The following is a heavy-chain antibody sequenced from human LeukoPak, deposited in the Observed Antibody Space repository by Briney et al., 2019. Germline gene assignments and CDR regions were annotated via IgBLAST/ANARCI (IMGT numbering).Heavy chain of an antibody. CDR3: TKDPNGDYVGAFDP. CDR2: ITGNHGPT. D-gene: IGHD4-17*01. CDR1: GFTFSSFA. Sequence: PGGSLRLSCAASGFTFSSFAMTWVRQAPGKGLEWVSSITGNHGPTYNTDSVKGRFTISRDNSQNTLYLQMNSLRAEDTAVYYCTKDPNGDYVGAFDPWGQGTLVTASS. J-gene: IGHJ5*02. V-gene: IGHV3-23*01.